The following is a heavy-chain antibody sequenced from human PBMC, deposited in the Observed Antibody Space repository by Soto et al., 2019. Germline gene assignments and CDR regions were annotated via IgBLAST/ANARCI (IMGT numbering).Heavy chain of an antibody. CDR3: ARAESSSWPAGGYYGMDV. D-gene: IGHD6-13*01. V-gene: IGHV4-31*03. CDR2: IYYSGST. Sequence: SETLSLTCTVSCGSISSGGYYWSWIRQHPGKGLEWIGYIYYSGSTYYNPSLKSRVTISVDTSKNQFSLKLSSVTAADTAVYYCARAESSSWPAGGYYGMDVWGQGTTVTVSS. J-gene: IGHJ6*02. CDR1: CGSISSGGYY.